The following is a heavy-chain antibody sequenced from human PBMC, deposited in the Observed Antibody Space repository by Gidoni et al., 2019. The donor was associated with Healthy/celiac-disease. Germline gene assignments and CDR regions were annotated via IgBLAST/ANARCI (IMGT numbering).Heavy chain of an antibody. Sequence: QVQLVQSGAEVQKPGASEKVSCKASGYTFTSYGISWGRQAPGRGLEWMGWISAYNGNTNYAQKLQGRVTMTTDTSTSTAYMELRSLRSDDTAVYYCARPLDFCSGGSCYGYWGQGTLVTVSS. D-gene: IGHD2-15*01. V-gene: IGHV1-18*04. CDR2: ISAYNGNT. CDR3: ARPLDFCSGGSCYGY. J-gene: IGHJ4*02. CDR1: GYTFTSYG.